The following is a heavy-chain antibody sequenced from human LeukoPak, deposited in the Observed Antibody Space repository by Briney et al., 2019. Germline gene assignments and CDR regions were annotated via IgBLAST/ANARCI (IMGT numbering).Heavy chain of an antibody. D-gene: IGHD2/OR15-2a*01. Sequence: PSETLSLTCTVSGGSISSSSYYWGWIRQPPGKGLEWIGSIYYSGSTYYNPSLKSRVTISVDTSKNQFSLKLSSVTAADTAVYYCARHPQRGFTFFDYWGQGTLVTFPS. CDR2: IYYSGST. J-gene: IGHJ4*02. V-gene: IGHV4-39*01. CDR1: GGSISSSSYY. CDR3: ARHPQRGFTFFDY.